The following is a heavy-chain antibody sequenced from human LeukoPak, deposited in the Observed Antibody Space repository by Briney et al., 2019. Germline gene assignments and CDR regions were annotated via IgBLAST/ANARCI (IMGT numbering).Heavy chain of an antibody. V-gene: IGHV3-73*01. CDR3: TRHAGTGTTYYYYYGMDV. D-gene: IGHD1-7*01. CDR2: IRSNANSYAT. J-gene: IGHJ6*02. Sequence: GGSLRLSCAASGFTFSGSAMHWVRQASGKGLEWVGRIRSNANSYATAYAASVKGRFTISRDDSKNTAYLQMNSLKTEDTAVYYCTRHAGTGTTYYYYYGMDVWGQGTTVTVSS. CDR1: GFTFSGSA.